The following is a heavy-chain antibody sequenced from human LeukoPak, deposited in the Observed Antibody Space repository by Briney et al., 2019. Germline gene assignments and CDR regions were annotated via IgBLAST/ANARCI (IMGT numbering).Heavy chain of an antibody. V-gene: IGHV3-30-3*01. CDR3: VPRPGFELLLNFDY. CDR2: ISYDGSNK. J-gene: IGHJ4*02. D-gene: IGHD2-15*01. Sequence: PGGSLRLSCAASGFTFSSYAMHWVRQAPGKGLEWVAVISYDGSNKYYADSVKGRFTISRDNSKNTLYLQMNSLRAEDTAVYYCVPRPGFELLLNFDYWGQGTLVTVSS. CDR1: GFTFSSYA.